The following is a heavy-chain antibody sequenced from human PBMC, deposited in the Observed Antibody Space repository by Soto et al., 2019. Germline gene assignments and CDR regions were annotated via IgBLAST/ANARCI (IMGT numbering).Heavy chain of an antibody. V-gene: IGHV4-30-2*01. CDR2: IYDSGFT. CDR1: GGSISSGGYS. J-gene: IGHJ6*02. Sequence: QLQLQESGSGLVKPSQTLSLTCAVSGGSISSGGYSWSWIRQPPGKGLEWIGYIYDSGFTYYNPSLKSRVTISVDRSKNQFSLKLSSVTAADTAVYYCARAHYGDFGYGMDVWGQGTTVTGSS. CDR3: ARAHYGDFGYGMDV. D-gene: IGHD4-17*01.